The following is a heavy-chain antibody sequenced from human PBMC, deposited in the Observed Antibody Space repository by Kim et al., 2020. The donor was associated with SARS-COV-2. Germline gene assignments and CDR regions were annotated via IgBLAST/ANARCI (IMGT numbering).Heavy chain of an antibody. CDR1: GGSISSYY. V-gene: IGHV4-59*08. CDR3: ARLVVGAHSGSYQISYYYYYGMDV. D-gene: IGHD1-26*01. J-gene: IGHJ6*02. Sequence: SETLSLTCTVSGGSISSYYWSWIRQPPGKGLEWIGYIYYSGSTNYNPSLKSRVTISVDTSKNQFSLKLSSVTAADTAVYYCARLVVGAHSGSYQISYYYYYGMDVWGQGTTVTVSS. CDR2: IYYSGST.